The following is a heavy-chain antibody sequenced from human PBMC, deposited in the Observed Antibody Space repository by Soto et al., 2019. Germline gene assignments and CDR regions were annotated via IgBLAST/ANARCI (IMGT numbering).Heavy chain of an antibody. CDR1: GFTFSGYY. Sequence: GSLRLSCAASGFTFSGYYMSWIRQAPGKGLEWVSYISSSSGDTNYAGSVRGRFTISRDNAKNSLYLQMNGLRAEDTAVYYCVRDIARVGDTYYYDFWGQGTLVTVSS. CDR2: ISSSSGDT. D-gene: IGHD1-26*01. CDR3: VRDIARVGDTYYYDF. V-gene: IGHV3-11*06. J-gene: IGHJ4*02.